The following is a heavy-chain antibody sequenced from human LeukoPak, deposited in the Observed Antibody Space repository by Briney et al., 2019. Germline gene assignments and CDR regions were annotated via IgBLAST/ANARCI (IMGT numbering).Heavy chain of an antibody. CDR1: GYTFNNFG. J-gene: IGHJ4*02. CDR3: SRSYYSSSWYYFDH. V-gene: IGHV1-18*01. D-gene: IGHD2-15*01. CDR2: ISIGDGRT. Sequence: HRASVKVSCKTSGYTFNNFGITWVRQAPGQGLEWMGWISIGDGRTHYGRKFQDRVSMTREMSSNTAFLELSSLRSDDTAFYFCSRSYYSSSWYYFDHWGQGTLVTVSS.